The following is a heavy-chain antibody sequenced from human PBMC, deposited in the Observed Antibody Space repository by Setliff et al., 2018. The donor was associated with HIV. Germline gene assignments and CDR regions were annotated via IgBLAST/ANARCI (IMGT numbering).Heavy chain of an antibody. V-gene: IGHV4-39*01. Sequence: SETLSLTCTVSGGSISSSTYYWGWIRQPPGKGLEWIGTIYYSGSTYYNPSLKSRLTTSVDTPKNQFSLKLNSVTAADTAVYYCAKTIGRYFDIFDNWGQGTLVTVSS. CDR2: IYYSGST. CDR3: AKTIGRYFDIFDN. J-gene: IGHJ4*02. D-gene: IGHD3-9*01. CDR1: GGSISSSTYY.